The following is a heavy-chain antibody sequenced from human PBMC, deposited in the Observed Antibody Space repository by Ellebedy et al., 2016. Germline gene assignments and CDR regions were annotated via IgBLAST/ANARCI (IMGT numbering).Heavy chain of an antibody. Sequence: ASVKVSCKASGYTFTSYGISWVRQAPGQGLEWMGWINTNTGNPTYAQGFTGRFVFSLDTSVSTAYLQISSLRADDTAVYYCARDLEDQLVHYMDVWGKGTTVTVSS. CDR1: GYTFTSYG. V-gene: IGHV7-4-1*02. CDR3: ARDLEDQLVHYMDV. D-gene: IGHD6-13*01. J-gene: IGHJ6*03. CDR2: INTNTGNP.